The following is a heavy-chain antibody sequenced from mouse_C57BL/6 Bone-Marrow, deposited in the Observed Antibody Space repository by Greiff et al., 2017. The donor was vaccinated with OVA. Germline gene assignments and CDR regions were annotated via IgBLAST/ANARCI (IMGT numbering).Heavy chain of an antibody. CDR2: INPNYGTT. Sequence: EVQLQQSGPELVKPGASVKISCKASGYSFTDYNMNWVKQSNGKSLEWIGVINPNYGTTSYNQKFKGKATLTVDQSSSTAYMQLNSLTSEDSAGEYCARGDYYGSSYVNYWGQGTTLTVSA. J-gene: IGHJ2*01. CDR3: ARGDYYGSSYVNY. D-gene: IGHD1-1*01. V-gene: IGHV1-39*01. CDR1: GYSFTDYN.